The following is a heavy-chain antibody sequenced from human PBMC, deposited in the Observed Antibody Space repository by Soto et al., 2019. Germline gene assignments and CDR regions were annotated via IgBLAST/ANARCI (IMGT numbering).Heavy chain of an antibody. J-gene: IGHJ3*02. Sequence: PSETLSLTCTVSGDSITSDNYFWSWIRQPPGKGLEWIGYISNRGTSYYNPSLKSRVTISLDTSKNQFSLDMFSVTAADTAVYYCAREVNVVALSDAFYIWGQGTMVTVS. V-gene: IGHV4-30-4*01. D-gene: IGHD2-15*01. CDR3: AREVNVVALSDAFYI. CDR2: ISNRGTS. CDR1: GDSITSDNYF.